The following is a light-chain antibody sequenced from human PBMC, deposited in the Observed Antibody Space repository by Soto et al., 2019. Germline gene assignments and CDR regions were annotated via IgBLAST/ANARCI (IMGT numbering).Light chain of an antibody. CDR1: QSVSSN. CDR2: GAA. J-gene: IGKJ2*01. V-gene: IGKV3-15*01. CDR3: QQYNNWPRGYT. Sequence: EIVMTQSPATLSVSPGERATLSCRASQSVSSNLAWYQQKPGQAPRLLIYGAATRATGIAARFSGRGSGTDCTLTNSSLQSEDFAVYYCQQYNNWPRGYTFGQGTKLEIK.